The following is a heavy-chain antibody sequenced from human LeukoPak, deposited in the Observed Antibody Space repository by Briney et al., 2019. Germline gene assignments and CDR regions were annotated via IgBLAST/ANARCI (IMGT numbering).Heavy chain of an antibody. Sequence: GGSLRLSCAASGFTFGSYAMSWVRQAPGKRLEWVSAISGSGGSTYYADSVKGRFTISRDNSKNTLYLQMNSLRAEDTAVYYCAKYFSSSWSNFDYWGQGTLVTVSS. V-gene: IGHV3-23*01. CDR1: GFTFGSYA. CDR3: AKYFSSSWSNFDY. D-gene: IGHD6-13*01. J-gene: IGHJ4*02. CDR2: ISGSGGST.